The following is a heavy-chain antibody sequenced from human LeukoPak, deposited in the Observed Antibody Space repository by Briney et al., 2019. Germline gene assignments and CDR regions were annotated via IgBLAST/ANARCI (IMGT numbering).Heavy chain of an antibody. Sequence: SGGSLRLSCAASGFAFSSYATSWVRQAPGKGLEWVGFIRSKAYGGTTEYAASVKGRFTISRDDSKSIAYLQMNSLKTEDTAVYYCTRDGTPDYWGQGTLVTVSS. V-gene: IGHV3-49*04. D-gene: IGHD6-13*01. J-gene: IGHJ4*02. CDR3: TRDGTPDY. CDR2: IRSKAYGGTT. CDR1: GFAFSSYA.